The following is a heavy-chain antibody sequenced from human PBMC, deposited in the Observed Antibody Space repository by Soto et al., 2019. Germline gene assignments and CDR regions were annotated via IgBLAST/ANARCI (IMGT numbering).Heavy chain of an antibody. Sequence: QVQLQESGPGLVKPSQTLSLTCTVSGGSISSGGYYWSWIRQHPGKGLEWIGYIYYSGSTYYNPSLTSRVTITVDTSKNQFSLKLSSVTAADTAVYYCARESGVSFGELRGAFDYWGQGTLVTVSS. CDR1: GGSISSGGYY. CDR2: IYYSGST. J-gene: IGHJ4*02. D-gene: IGHD3-10*01. V-gene: IGHV4-31*03. CDR3: ARESGVSFGELRGAFDY.